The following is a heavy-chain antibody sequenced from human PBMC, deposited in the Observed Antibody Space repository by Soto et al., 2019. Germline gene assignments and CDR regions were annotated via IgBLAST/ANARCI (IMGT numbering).Heavy chain of an antibody. CDR2: IGTSGKTI. CDR3: ARDPAIYSGKFDYGLDV. CDR1: GFTFSSYE. Sequence: EVQLVESGGGLVQAGGSLRLLCAVSGFTFSSYEMNWVRQAPGKGLEWVSYIGTSGKTIYYADSVRGRFTISRDNAKNSLYLQMNSLRAEDTAVYFCARDPAIYSGKFDYGLDVWGRGTTVTVSS. J-gene: IGHJ6*02. V-gene: IGHV3-48*03. D-gene: IGHD4-4*01.